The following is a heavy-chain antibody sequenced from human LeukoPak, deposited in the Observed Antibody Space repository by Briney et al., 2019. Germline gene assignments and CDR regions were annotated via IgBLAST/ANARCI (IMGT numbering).Heavy chain of an antibody. J-gene: IGHJ4*02. D-gene: IGHD2-2*01. CDR1: GDSISSSTHY. Sequence: SETLSLTCTVSGDSISSSTHYWGWIRQPAGKGLEWIGRIYTSGSTNYNPSLKSRVTMSVDTSKNQFSLKLSSVTAADTAVYYCARDRYQLGKDYWGQGTLVTVSS. CDR3: ARDRYQLGKDY. CDR2: IYTSGST. V-gene: IGHV4-61*02.